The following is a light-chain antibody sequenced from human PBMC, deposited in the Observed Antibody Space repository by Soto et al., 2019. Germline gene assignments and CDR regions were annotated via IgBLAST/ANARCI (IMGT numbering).Light chain of an antibody. CDR3: QQANSLPLT. J-gene: IGKJ5*01. Sequence: EIVLTQSPGTLSLSPGERATLSCRASQSVSSSYLAWYQQKPGQAPRLLIYGASSRATGIPARFSGSGSGTDFTLTISRLESEDFATYYCQQANSLPLTFGQGTRMEIK. CDR1: QSVSSSY. V-gene: IGKV3-20*01. CDR2: GAS.